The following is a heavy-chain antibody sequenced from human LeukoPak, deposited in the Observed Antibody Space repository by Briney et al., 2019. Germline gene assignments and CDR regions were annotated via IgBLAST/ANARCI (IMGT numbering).Heavy chain of an antibody. CDR1: GGSVSNISYY. CDR2: IYYSGTT. V-gene: IGHV4-39*07. CDR3: ARSRGYSAYEYFDY. J-gene: IGHJ4*02. D-gene: IGHD5-12*01. Sequence: SETLSLTCTVSGGSVSNISYYWGWIRQPPGKGLEWIGSIYYSGTTYYNPSLKSRVTISVDTSKNQFSLRLNSVTAADTAVYYCARSRGYSAYEYFDYWGQGTLVTVSS.